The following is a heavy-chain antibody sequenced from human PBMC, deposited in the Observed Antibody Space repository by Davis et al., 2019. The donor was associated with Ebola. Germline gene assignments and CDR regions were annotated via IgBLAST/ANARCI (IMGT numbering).Heavy chain of an antibody. J-gene: IGHJ6*04. Sequence: GGSLRLSCAASGFTFSSYGMHWVRQAPGKGLEWVAFIRYDGSNKYYADSVKGRFTISRDNSKNTLYLQMNSLRAEDTAVYYCSGSYGNYYYYYGMDVWGKGTTVTVSS. CDR2: IRYDGSNK. CDR3: SGSYGNYYYYYGMDV. D-gene: IGHD3-16*01. V-gene: IGHV3-30*02. CDR1: GFTFSSYG.